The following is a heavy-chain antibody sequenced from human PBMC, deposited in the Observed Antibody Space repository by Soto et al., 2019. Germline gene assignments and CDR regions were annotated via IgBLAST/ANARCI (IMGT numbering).Heavy chain of an antibody. CDR2: ISGSGGST. CDR1: GFTFSSYA. CDR3: AKDSRITMIVVVINAFDI. J-gene: IGHJ3*02. V-gene: IGHV3-23*01. Sequence: PGGSLRLSCAASGFTFSSYAMGWVRQAPGKGLEWVSAISGSGGSTYYADSVKGRFTISRDNSKNTLYLQMNSLRAEDTAVHYCAKDSRITMIVVVINAFDIWGQGTMVTVSS. D-gene: IGHD3-22*01.